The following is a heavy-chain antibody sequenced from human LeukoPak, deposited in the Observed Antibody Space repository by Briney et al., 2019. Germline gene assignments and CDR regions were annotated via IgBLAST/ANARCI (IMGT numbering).Heavy chain of an antibody. J-gene: IGHJ6*02. V-gene: IGHV4-34*01. CDR2: INHSGST. Sequence: SETLSVTCAVYGGSFSGYYWSWIRQPPGKGLEWIGEINHSGSTNYNPSLKSRVTISVDTSKNQFSLKLSSVTAADTAVYYCARGRRPGYYGMDVWGQGTTVTVSS. D-gene: IGHD6-25*01. CDR3: ARGRRPGYYGMDV. CDR1: GGSFSGYY.